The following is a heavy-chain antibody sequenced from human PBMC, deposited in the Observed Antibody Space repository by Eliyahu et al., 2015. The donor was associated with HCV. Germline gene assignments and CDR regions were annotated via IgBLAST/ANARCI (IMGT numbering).Heavy chain of an antibody. D-gene: IGHD3-3*02. CDR3: GGFSTGWYDF. Sequence: EVQVLESGGGLIEPGGSLRLSCAASGXXFNTYAMXWVRQXPGKGLELVAGIPXDVGYIYTAESVRGRFTISRDNSKNTVYLQMNSLRAEDTAIYYCGGFSTGWYDFWGQGSLVTVSS. CDR1: GXXFNTYA. CDR2: IPXDVGYI. V-gene: IGHV3-23*01. J-gene: IGHJ5*01.